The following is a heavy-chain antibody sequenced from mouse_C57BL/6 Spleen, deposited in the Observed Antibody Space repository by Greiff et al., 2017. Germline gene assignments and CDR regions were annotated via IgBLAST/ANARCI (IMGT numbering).Heavy chain of an antibody. CDR3: AAYYYGSSHKAMDY. J-gene: IGHJ4*01. V-gene: IGHV1-50*01. CDR1: GYTFTSYW. CDR2: IDPSDSYT. Sequence: VQLQQPGAELVKPGASVKLSCKASGYTFTSYWMQWVKQRPGQGLEWIGEIDPSDSYTNYNQKFKGKATLTVDTSSSTAYMQLSSLTSEDSAVYYCAAYYYGSSHKAMDYWGQGTSVTGSS. D-gene: IGHD1-1*01.